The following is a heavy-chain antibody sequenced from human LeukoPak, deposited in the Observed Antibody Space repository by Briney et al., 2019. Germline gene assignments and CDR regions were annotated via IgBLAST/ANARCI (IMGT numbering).Heavy chain of an antibody. V-gene: IGHV3-30*04. D-gene: IGHD3-22*01. CDR3: AREGGSSGYAGYFDY. CDR1: GLTFSNSP. J-gene: IGHJ4*02. Sequence: GRSLRLSCAASGLTFSNSPMHWVRRAPGKGLEWVAVISPHSDIKNYADSVKDRFTISRDNSKNTLDLQMNSLRAEDTAVYYCAREGGSSGYAGYFDYWGQGGLVTVSS. CDR2: ISPHSDIK.